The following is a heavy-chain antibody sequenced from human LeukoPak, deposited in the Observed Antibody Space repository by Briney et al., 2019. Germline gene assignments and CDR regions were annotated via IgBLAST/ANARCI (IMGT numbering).Heavy chain of an antibody. CDR1: GYTFTSYA. Sequence: ASVKVSCKASGYTFTSYAMHWVRQAPGQRLEWMGWINAGNGNTKYSQKFQGRVTITRDTSASTAYMELSSLRSEDTAVYYCAREGIRGADFDIWGQGTMVTVSS. V-gene: IGHV1-3*01. CDR3: AREGIRGADFDI. D-gene: IGHD3-10*01. J-gene: IGHJ3*02. CDR2: INAGNGNT.